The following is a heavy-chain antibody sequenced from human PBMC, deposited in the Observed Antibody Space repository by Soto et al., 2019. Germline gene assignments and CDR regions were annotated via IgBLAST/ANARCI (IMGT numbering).Heavy chain of an antibody. CDR3: EKANSSGWTYYFDG. Sequence: PGGSLRLSCAASGFIFDDYTMHWVRQPPGKGLEWLSLITWDSGRRYYADSVKGRFTISRDNSKNSLYLEMNRLSSDDTALYYCEKANSSGWTYYFDGWGLGTPVTVSS. CDR2: ITWDSGRR. D-gene: IGHD6-19*01. V-gene: IGHV3-43*01. J-gene: IGHJ4*02. CDR1: GFIFDDYT.